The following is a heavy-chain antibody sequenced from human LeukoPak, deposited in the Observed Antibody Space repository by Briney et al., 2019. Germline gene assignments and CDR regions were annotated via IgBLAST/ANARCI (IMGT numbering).Heavy chain of an antibody. J-gene: IGHJ4*02. V-gene: IGHV4-39*01. CDR1: GGSISSTTYY. Sequence: SETLSLTCTVSGGSISSTTYYWDWIRQPPGKGLEWIGTIYYSGSTYYNPSLKSRVTISVDTSKNEFSLNLSSVTAADTAVYYCARGILYYDILTGYLLYYFDYWGQGTLVTVSS. D-gene: IGHD3-9*01. CDR3: ARGILYYDILTGYLLYYFDY. CDR2: IYYSGST.